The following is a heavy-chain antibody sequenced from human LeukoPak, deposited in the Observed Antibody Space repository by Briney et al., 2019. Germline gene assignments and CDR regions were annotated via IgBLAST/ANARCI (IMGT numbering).Heavy chain of an antibody. J-gene: IGHJ4*02. CDR2: ISGSGGST. CDR3: AKDGGPAYGSSGYYEDY. CDR1: GFTFSSYA. Sequence: PGGSLRLSCAASGFTFSSYAMSWVRQAPGKGLEWVSAISGSGGSTYYADSVKGRFTISRDNSKNTLYLQMNSLRAEDTAVYYCAKDGGPAYGSSGYYEDYWGQGTLVTVSS. D-gene: IGHD3-22*01. V-gene: IGHV3-23*01.